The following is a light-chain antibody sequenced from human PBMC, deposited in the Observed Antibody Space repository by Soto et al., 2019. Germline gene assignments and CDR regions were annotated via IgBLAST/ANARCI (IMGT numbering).Light chain of an antibody. Sequence: EIVMTQSPATLSVSPGERATLSCRASQSVSSNLAWYQQKPGQAPRLLIYGASTRATGIPARFSGSGSGTEFTLTISSLQSEDFAVYYCHQYGNSPWTIGQGTLVE. CDR1: QSVSSN. V-gene: IGKV3-15*01. CDR3: HQYGNSPWT. J-gene: IGKJ1*01. CDR2: GAS.